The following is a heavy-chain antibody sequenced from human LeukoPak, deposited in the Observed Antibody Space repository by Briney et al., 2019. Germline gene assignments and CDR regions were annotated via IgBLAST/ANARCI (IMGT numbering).Heavy chain of an antibody. D-gene: IGHD2-2*01. Sequence: GGSLRLSCTASGFTFGGYAMSWVRQAPGKGLEWVGFIRSKAYGGTTEYAASVKGRFTISRDDSKSIAYLQMNSLKTEDTAVYYCTRYQLPKGLGPWGQGTLVTVSS. V-gene: IGHV3-49*04. CDR2: IRSKAYGGTT. CDR3: TRYQLPKGLGP. CDR1: GFTFGGYA. J-gene: IGHJ5*02.